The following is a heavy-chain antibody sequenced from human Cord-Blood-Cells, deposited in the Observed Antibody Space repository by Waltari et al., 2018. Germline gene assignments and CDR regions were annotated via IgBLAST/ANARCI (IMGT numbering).Heavy chain of an antibody. CDR3: AREDGLGYSGSYYWFDP. CDR1: GYPCTSYA. D-gene: IGHD1-26*01. CDR2: INAGNGNT. J-gene: IGHJ5*02. Sequence: VQLVQSGAEVKKPGASVKVSCKASGYPCTSYAMHWVRQAPGQRLEWMGWINAGNGNTKDSQKFQGRVTITMDTSASTAYMELSSLRSEDTAVYYCAREDGLGYSGSYYWFDPWGQGTLVTVSS. V-gene: IGHV1-3*01.